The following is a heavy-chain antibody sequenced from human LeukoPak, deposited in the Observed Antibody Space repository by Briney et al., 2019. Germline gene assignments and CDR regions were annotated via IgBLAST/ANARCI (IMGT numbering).Heavy chain of an antibody. D-gene: IGHD3-22*01. V-gene: IGHV3-30-3*01. CDR1: GFTFSSYA. CDR2: ISYDGSNK. Sequence: GGSLRLSCAASGFTFSSYAMHWVRQAPGKGLEWVAVISYDGSNKYYADSVKGRFTISRDNSKNTLYLQMNSLRAEDTAVYYCARDRYYYDSNGIFDCWGQGTLVTVSS. J-gene: IGHJ4*02. CDR3: ARDRYYYDSNGIFDC.